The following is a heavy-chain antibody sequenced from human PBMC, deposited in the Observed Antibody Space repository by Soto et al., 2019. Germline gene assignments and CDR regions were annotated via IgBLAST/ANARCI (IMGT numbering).Heavy chain of an antibody. V-gene: IGHV3-30*18. CDR2: VSYDAGYK. Sequence: GGSLRLSCTVSGFTFSTYDMHWVRQAPGKGLEWVAVVSYDAGYKNYADSVKGRFTISRDNSKNTLYLQMNGLRPEDTAVYYCENVAMSKTSDVAFDYWGQGTLVTVSS. CDR1: GFTFSTYD. D-gene: IGHD2-21*01. J-gene: IGHJ4*02. CDR3: ENVAMSKTSDVAFDY.